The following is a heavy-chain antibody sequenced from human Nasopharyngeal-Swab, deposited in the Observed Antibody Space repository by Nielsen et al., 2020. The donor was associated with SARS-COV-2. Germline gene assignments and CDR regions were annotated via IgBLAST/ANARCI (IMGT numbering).Heavy chain of an antibody. CDR2: IKSKTDGGTT. D-gene: IGHD5-18*01. V-gene: IGHV3-15*01. Sequence: GESLKISCAASGFTFSNAWMSWVRQAPGKGLEWVGRIKSKTDGGTTDYAAPAKGRFTISRDDSKNTLYLQMNSLKTEDTAVYYCTTGRGYSYGNIYYFDYWGQGTLVTASS. CDR1: GFTFSNAW. CDR3: TTGRGYSYGNIYYFDY. J-gene: IGHJ4*02.